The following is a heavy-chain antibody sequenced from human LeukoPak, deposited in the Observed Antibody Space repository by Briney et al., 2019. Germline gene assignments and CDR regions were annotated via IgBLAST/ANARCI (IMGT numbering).Heavy chain of an antibody. D-gene: IGHD2-21*02. CDR1: GGSISSYY. V-gene: IGHV4-59*01. J-gene: IGHJ4*02. Sequence: SETLSLTCTVSGGSISSYYWSWIRQPPGKGLEWIGYIYYSGSTNYNPSLKSRVTISVDTSKNQFSLKLSSVTAADTAVYYRASMPYCGGDCYSGDWGQGTLVTVSS. CDR2: IYYSGST. CDR3: ASMPYCGGDCYSGD.